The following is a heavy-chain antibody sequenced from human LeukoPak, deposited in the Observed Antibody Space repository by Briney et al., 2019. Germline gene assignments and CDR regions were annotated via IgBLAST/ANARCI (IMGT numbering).Heavy chain of an antibody. V-gene: IGHV3-48*02. Sequence: GGSLRLSCTASGFTFSSYDMNWVRHVPGKGLEWLSYISSTSSTIYYADSVRGRFTISRDSAKNSLYLQMDSLRDEDTAVYYCARSPDYYDSSGQKSHYFDYWGQGTLVTVSS. CDR3: ARSPDYYDSSGQKSHYFDY. CDR1: GFTFSSYD. J-gene: IGHJ4*02. CDR2: ISSTSSTI. D-gene: IGHD3-22*01.